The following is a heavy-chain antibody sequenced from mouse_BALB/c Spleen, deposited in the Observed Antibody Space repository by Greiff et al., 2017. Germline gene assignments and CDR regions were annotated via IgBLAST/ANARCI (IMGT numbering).Heavy chain of an antibody. CDR1: GFNIKDTY. CDR2: IDPANGNT. CDR3: ADGYYVGVWFAY. J-gene: IGHJ3*01. V-gene: IGHV14-3*02. D-gene: IGHD2-3*01. Sequence: VQLQQSGAELVKPGASVKLSCTASGFNIKDTYMHWVKQRPEQGLEWIGRIDPANGNTKYDPKFQGKATITADTSSNTAYLQLSSLTSEDTAVYYCADGYYVGVWFAYWGQGTLVTVSA.